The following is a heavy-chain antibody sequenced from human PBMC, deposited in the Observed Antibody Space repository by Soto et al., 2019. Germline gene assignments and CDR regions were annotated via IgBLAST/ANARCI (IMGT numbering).Heavy chain of an antibody. V-gene: IGHV4-59*12. D-gene: IGHD4-17*01. Sequence: SETLSLTCTVSGGSISSYYWSWIRQPPGKGLEWIGYIYYSGSTNYNPSLKSRVTISVDTSKNQFSLKLSSVTAADTAVYYCARDNYGDTYYFDYWGQGTLVTV. CDR3: ARDNYGDTYYFDY. J-gene: IGHJ4*02. CDR2: IYYSGST. CDR1: GGSISSYY.